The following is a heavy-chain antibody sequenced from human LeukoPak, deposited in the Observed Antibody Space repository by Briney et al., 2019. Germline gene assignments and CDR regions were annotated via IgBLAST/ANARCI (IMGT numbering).Heavy chain of an antibody. CDR2: IYTSGST. Sequence: SETLSLTCSVSGGSISIYYGSWIRQPAGKGLEWIGHIYTSGSTNYNPSLKSRVTMSVDTSKNQFSLKLSSVTAADTAVYYCARGPTTVTRAFDYWGQGTLVTVSS. J-gene: IGHJ4*02. CDR1: GGSISIYY. D-gene: IGHD4-17*01. CDR3: ARGPTTVTRAFDY. V-gene: IGHV4-4*07.